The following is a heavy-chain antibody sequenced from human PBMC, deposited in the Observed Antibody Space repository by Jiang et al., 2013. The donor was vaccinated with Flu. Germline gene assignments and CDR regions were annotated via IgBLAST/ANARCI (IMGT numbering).Heavy chain of an antibody. CDR3: ARDQTEEELQPPFRYDYVWGVIAP. J-gene: IGHJ5*02. CDR2: INPSGGTQ. Sequence: HWVRQAPGQGLEWMGIINPSGGTQQVTHRRFQGRVTMTRDTSISTAYMELSRLRSDDTAVYYCARDQTEEELQPPFRYDYVWGVIAPWGQGTLVTVSS. V-gene: IGHV1-46*01. D-gene: IGHD3-16*02.